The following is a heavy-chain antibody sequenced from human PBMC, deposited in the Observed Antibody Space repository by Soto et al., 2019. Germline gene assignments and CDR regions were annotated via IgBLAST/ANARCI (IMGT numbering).Heavy chain of an antibody. CDR2: IGVGSSPI. Sequence: QLVESGGGSVQPGGSLRLSCAAAGLRSRGFSMAWVRQAPGKGLEWVAYIGVGSSPIYYADSVQGRFTVSRDDARNSLSLQMDGLRDEDTAIYYCSGSRDGFGWGQGTLVTVS. D-gene: IGHD3-10*01. J-gene: IGHJ4*02. V-gene: IGHV3-48*02. CDR3: SGSRDGFG. CDR1: GLRSRGFS.